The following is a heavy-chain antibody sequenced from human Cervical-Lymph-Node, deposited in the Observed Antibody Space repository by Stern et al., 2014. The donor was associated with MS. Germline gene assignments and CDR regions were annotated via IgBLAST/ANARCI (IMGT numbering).Heavy chain of an antibody. CDR1: GYTFTSYA. CDR3: ARDLFEAWLVPGPVLY. D-gene: IGHD6-19*01. CDR2: INAGNGNT. J-gene: IGHJ4*02. V-gene: IGHV1-3*01. Sequence: QVQLVQSGAEVKKPGASVKVSCKASGYTFTSYAMHWVRQAPGQRLEWMGWINAGNGNTKYSQKFQGRVTITRDTSASTAYMELSSLRSEDTAVYYCARDLFEAWLVPGPVLYWGQGTLVTVSS.